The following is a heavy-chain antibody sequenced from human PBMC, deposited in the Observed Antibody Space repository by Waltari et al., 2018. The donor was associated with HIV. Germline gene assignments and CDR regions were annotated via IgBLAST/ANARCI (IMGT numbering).Heavy chain of an antibody. Sequence: EVQLVESGGGLVQPGGSLSLSCAGSGFTFGGFWMTWVRQTPGKGLDWVANIKGDGSEKYYVDSVKGRFTISRDNAKNLLYLEMNSLRVEDTAVYYCAADLYGVYFDYWGQGTLVTVSS. J-gene: IGHJ4*02. CDR2: IKGDGSEK. CDR1: GFTFGGFW. D-gene: IGHD3-16*01. V-gene: IGHV3-7*01. CDR3: AADLYGVYFDY.